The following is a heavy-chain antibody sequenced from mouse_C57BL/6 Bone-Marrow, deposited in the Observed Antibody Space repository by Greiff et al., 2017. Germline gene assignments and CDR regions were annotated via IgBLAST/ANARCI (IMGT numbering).Heavy chain of an antibody. CDR2: IYYSGTI. J-gene: IGHJ2*01. D-gene: IGHD1-3*01. V-gene: IGHV3-5*01. CDR1: GISITTGNYR. Sequence: VQLQQSGPGLVKPSQTVFLTCTVTGISITTGNYRWSWIRQFPGNKLEWIGYIYYSGTITYNPSLTSRTTITRDTPKNQFFLEMNSVTAEDTATYYCAREGSSGYYFDYWGQGTTLTVSS. CDR3: AREGSSGYYFDY.